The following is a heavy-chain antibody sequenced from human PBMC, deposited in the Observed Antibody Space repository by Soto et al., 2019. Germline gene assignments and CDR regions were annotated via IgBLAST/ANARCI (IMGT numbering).Heavy chain of an antibody. CDR2: IYYSGST. CDR1: GGSISSSSYY. J-gene: IGHJ5*02. V-gene: IGHV4-39*01. Sequence: SETLSLTCTVSGGSISSSSYYWGWIRQPPGKGLEWIGSIYYSGSTYYNPSLKSRVTISVGTSKNQFSLKLSSVTAADTAVYYCARHISVATPFDPWGQGTLVTVSS. D-gene: IGHD5-12*01. CDR3: ARHISVATPFDP.